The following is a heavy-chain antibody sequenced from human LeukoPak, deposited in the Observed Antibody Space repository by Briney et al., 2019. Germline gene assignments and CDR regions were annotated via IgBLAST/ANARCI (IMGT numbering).Heavy chain of an antibody. Sequence: SGPTLVKPTQTLTLTCTFSGFSLSTYAMGVGWVRQPPGKALEWLILIYWDNDKRYSTSLKSRLSITKDTSKNQVVLTMTNMDPVDTATYYCARIRHGRDGYNPDYWGQGTLVTVSS. J-gene: IGHJ4*02. CDR2: IYWDNDK. CDR1: GFSLSTYAMG. V-gene: IGHV2-5*02. D-gene: IGHD5-24*01. CDR3: ARIRHGRDGYNPDY.